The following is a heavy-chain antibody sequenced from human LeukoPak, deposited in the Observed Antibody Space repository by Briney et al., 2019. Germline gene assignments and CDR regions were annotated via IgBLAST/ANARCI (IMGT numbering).Heavy chain of an antibody. CDR1: GDSISSGAYS. V-gene: IGHV4-30-2*01. CDR2: IFHSGST. J-gene: IGHJ5*02. CDR3: ARELWFANAPGSWLDP. D-gene: IGHD3-10*01. Sequence: SQTLSLTCVVFGDSISSGAYSWSWIRQPPGKGLEWIGYIFHSGSTFYNPSLKSRVTIPVDNSKNQFSLRLSSVTAADTAVYYCARELWFANAPGSWLDPWGQGTLVTVSS.